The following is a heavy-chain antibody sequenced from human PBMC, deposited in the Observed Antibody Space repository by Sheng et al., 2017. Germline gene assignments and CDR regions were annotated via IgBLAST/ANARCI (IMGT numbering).Heavy chain of an antibody. CDR3: ARSGYSSGWYEGAYYYYGMDV. CDR2: ISYDGSNK. J-gene: IGHJ6*02. Sequence: QVQLVESGGGVVQPGRSLRLSCAASGFTFSSYAMHWVRQAPGKGLEWVAVISYDGSNKYYADSVKGRFTISRDNSKNTLYLQMNSLRAEDTAVYYCARSGYSSGWYEGAYYYYGMDVWGQGTTVTVSS. V-gene: IGHV3-30*04. D-gene: IGHD6-19*01. CDR1: GFTFSSYA.